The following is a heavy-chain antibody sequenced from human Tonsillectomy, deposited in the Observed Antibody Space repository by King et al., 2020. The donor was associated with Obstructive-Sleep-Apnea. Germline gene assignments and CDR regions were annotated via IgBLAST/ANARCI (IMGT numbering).Heavy chain of an antibody. CDR3: AKEAPLTYDCYGSVIFDY. D-gene: IGHD3-10*01. CDR1: GFTFSSYD. Sequence: VQLVESGGGVVQPGRSLRLSCAASGFTFSSYDMHWVRQAPGKGLEWVAVISYDGINDFYADSVKGRFTISRDNSKNTLYLQMNSLRPEDTAVYYCAKEAPLTYDCYGSVIFDYWGQGTLVTVSS. J-gene: IGHJ4*02. V-gene: IGHV3-30*18. CDR2: ISYDGIND.